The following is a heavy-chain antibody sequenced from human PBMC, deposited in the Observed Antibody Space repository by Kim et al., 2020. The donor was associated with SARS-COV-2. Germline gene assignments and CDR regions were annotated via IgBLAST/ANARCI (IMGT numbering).Heavy chain of an antibody. V-gene: IGHV3-30*18. CDR1: GFTFSSYG. CDR3: AKAPMIVVATAPFDP. D-gene: IGHD3-22*01. J-gene: IGHJ5*02. Sequence: GGSLRLSCAASGFTFSSYGMHWVRQAPGKGLEWVAVISYDGSYNYYADSVKGRFTISRDNSKNTLYLQMNSLRAEDTAVYYCAKAPMIVVATAPFDPWGQGTLVTVSS. CDR2: ISYDGSYN.